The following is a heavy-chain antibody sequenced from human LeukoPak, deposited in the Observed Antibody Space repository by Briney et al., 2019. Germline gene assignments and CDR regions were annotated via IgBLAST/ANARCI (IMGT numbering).Heavy chain of an antibody. CDR1: GGSISSSSYY. J-gene: IGHJ4*02. D-gene: IGHD6-6*01. V-gene: IGHV4-39*07. Sequence: SETLSLTCTVSGGSISSSSYYWGWLRQPPGKGLEWIGSIFYSGSTYYTPSLKSRVTIPVDTSKNQFSLKLSSATAADTAVYYCARDLSKAIGARPIAGFDYWGQGTLVTVSS. CDR3: ARDLSKAIGARPIAGFDY. CDR2: IFYSGST.